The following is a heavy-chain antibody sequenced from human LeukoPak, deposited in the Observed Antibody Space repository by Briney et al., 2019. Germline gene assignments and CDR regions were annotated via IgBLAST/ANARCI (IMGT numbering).Heavy chain of an antibody. CDR3: ARDEDFYGSGSYNPGYLQH. D-gene: IGHD3-10*01. CDR2: IYYSGST. CDR1: GGSISSSSYY. Sequence: SETLSLTCTVSGGSISSSSYYWGWIRQPPGKGLEWIGSIYYSGSTYYNPSLKSRVTISVDTSKNQFSLKLSSVTAADTAVYYCARDEDFYGSGSYNPGYLQHWGQGTLVTVSS. V-gene: IGHV4-39*01. J-gene: IGHJ1*01.